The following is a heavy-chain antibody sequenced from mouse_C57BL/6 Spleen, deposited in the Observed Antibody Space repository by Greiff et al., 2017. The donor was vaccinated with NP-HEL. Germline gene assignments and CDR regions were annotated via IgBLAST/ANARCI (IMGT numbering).Heavy chain of an antibody. CDR3: AIGSSSAWFAY. CDR1: GYTFTSYT. D-gene: IGHD1-1*01. CDR2: INPSSGYT. V-gene: IGHV1-4*01. Sequence: VQLQQSGAELARPGASVKMSCKASGYTFTSYTMHWVKQRPGQGLEWIGYINPSSGYTKYNQKFKDKATLTADKSSSTAYMQLSSLTSEDSAVYYCAIGSSSAWFAYWGQGTLVTVSA. J-gene: IGHJ3*01.